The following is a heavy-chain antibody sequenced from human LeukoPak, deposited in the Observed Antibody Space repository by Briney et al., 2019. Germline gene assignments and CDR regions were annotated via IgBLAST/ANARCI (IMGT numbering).Heavy chain of an antibody. CDR3: ARDLYGDYPFDY. Sequence: GGPLRLSCAASGFTFGSYSMNWVRQAPGKGLEWVSYISSSSNIYYADSVEGRFTISRDNAKNSLYLQMNSLRDEDTAVYYCARDLYGDYPFDYWGQGTLVTVSS. D-gene: IGHD4-17*01. V-gene: IGHV3-48*02. J-gene: IGHJ4*02. CDR1: GFTFGSYS. CDR2: ISSSSNI.